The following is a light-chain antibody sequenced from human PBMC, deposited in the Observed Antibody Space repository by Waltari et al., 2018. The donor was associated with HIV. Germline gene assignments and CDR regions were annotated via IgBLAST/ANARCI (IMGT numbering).Light chain of an antibody. CDR1: SSNFGAGYD. J-gene: IGLJ2*01. CDR2: GNT. V-gene: IGLV1-40*01. Sequence: QSVLTQPPSMSGAPGQRVTISCTGSSSNFGAGYDVHWYQQLPRATPRLLIYGNTHRPSGGPDGFSGSRSGTSATLAITGLQADDAADYYCQSYDTSLRVVVFGGGTRLTVL. CDR3: QSYDTSLRVVV.